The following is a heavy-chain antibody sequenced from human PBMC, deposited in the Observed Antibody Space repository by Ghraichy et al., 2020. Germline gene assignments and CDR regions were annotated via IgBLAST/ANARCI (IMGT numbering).Heavy chain of an antibody. CDR2: ISGSGGST. Sequence: LSLTCAASGFTFSSYAMSWVRQAPGKGLEWVSAISGSGGSTYYADSVKGRFTISRDNSKNTLYLQMNSLRAEDTAVYYCAKEPSSSFLRRYFDYWGQGTLVTVSS. D-gene: IGHD6-13*01. CDR1: GFTFSSYA. V-gene: IGHV3-23*01. CDR3: AKEPSSSFLRRYFDY. J-gene: IGHJ4*02.